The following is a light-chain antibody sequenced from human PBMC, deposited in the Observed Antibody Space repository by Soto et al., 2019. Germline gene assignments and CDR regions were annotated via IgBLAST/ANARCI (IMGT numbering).Light chain of an antibody. V-gene: IGKV3-15*01. J-gene: IGKJ2*01. CDR1: QSVSSG. CDR3: QQYNNWPPYT. Sequence: EIVMTQSPATLSVSPGERATLSCRASQSVSSGLSWYQQKPGQAPRLLIYGASTRATGIPARFSDNGSGTEFTLTISSLQSEDYAVYYCQQYNNWPPYTFGQGTKVEIK. CDR2: GAS.